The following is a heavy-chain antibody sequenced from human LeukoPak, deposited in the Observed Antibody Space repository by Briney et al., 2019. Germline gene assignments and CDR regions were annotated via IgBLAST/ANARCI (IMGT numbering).Heavy chain of an antibody. J-gene: IGHJ4*02. CDR3: ASYGSGTYYFDY. V-gene: IGHV4-30-4*01. D-gene: IGHD3-10*01. CDR2: IYYSGCT. CDR1: GGSISSGDYY. Sequence: SETLSLTCTVSGGSISSGDYYWSWIRQPPGKGLEWIGYIYYSGCTYYNPSLKSRVTISVDTSKNQFSLKLSSVTAADTAVYYCASYGSGTYYFDYWGQGTLVTVSS.